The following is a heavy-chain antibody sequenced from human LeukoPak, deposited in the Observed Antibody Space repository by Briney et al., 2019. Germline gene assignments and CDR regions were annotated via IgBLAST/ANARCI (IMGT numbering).Heavy chain of an antibody. V-gene: IGHV1-3*01. D-gene: IGHD1-26*01. Sequence: ASVKVSCKASGYTFTSYAIHWVRQAPGQRLEWMGWINAGTGNRKYSQKFQDRVTITRDTSASTAYMELSSLRSEDTAVYYCARVVGAFPYYFDNWGQGTLVTVSS. J-gene: IGHJ4*02. CDR1: GYTFTSYA. CDR2: INAGTGNR. CDR3: ARVVGAFPYYFDN.